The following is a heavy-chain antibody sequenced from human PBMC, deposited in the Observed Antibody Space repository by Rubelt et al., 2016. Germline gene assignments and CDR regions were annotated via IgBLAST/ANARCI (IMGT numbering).Heavy chain of an antibody. J-gene: IGHJ4*02. CDR3: ARGYSYGGFYFDY. CDR2: INHSGST. V-gene: IGHV4-34*01. Sequence: QVQLQQWGAGLLKPSETLSLTCAVYGGSFSGYYWSWIRQPPGKGLEWIGEINHSGSTNYNPSLKSRVPISVDTSKNQFSLKLSSVTAANTAVYYCARGYSYGGFYFDYWGQGTLVTVSS. D-gene: IGHD5-18*01. CDR1: GGSFSGYY.